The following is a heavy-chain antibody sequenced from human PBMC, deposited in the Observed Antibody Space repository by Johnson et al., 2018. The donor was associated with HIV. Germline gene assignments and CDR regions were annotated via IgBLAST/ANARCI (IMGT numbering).Heavy chain of an antibody. CDR1: GFTFSSYG. V-gene: IGHV3-30*02. J-gene: IGHJ3*02. CDR2: IRYDGSNK. D-gene: IGHD6-13*01. CDR3: AKGRYSSSWYLAGAFDI. Sequence: QVQLVESGGGLVKPGGSLRLSCAASGFTFSSYGMHWVRQAPGKGLEWVAFIRYDGSNKYYADSVKGRFTISRDNSKNTLYLQMSSLRAEDTAIYYCAKGRYSSSWYLAGAFDIWGQGTMVTVSS.